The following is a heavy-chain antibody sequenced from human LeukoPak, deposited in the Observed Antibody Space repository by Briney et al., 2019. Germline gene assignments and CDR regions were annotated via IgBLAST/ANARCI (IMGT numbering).Heavy chain of an antibody. D-gene: IGHD6-13*01. Sequence: LTGGSLRLSCAASGFTFSSYAMSWVRQAPGKGLEWVSAISGSGGSTYYADSVKGRFTISRDNSKNTLYLQMNSLRAEDTAVYYCAKVGAAAGTNDFDYWGQGTLVTVSS. V-gene: IGHV3-23*01. J-gene: IGHJ4*02. CDR1: GFTFSSYA. CDR3: AKVGAAAGTNDFDY. CDR2: ISGSGGST.